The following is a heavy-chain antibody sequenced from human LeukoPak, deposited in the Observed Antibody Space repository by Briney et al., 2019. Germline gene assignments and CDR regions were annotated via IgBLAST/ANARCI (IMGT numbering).Heavy chain of an antibody. Sequence: GGSLRLSCVVSGFTVSSNYMSWVHQAPGKGLEWVSIIYSAGSTFYADSVKGRFTISRDNSKNTVYLQMNSLRAEDTAVYYCARANSATIPGVDPWGQGTLVTVSS. CDR1: GFTVSSNY. J-gene: IGHJ5*02. CDR2: IYSAGST. V-gene: IGHV3-53*01. CDR3: ARANSATIPGVDP. D-gene: IGHD1-26*01.